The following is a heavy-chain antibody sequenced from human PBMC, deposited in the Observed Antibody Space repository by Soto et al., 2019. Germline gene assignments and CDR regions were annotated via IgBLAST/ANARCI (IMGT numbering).Heavy chain of an antibody. J-gene: IGHJ3*02. V-gene: IGHV4-39*01. CDR3: ARHEWSDDAFDI. D-gene: IGHD3-3*01. Sequence: PSETLSLTCTVSGGSISSSSYYWGWIRQPPGKGLEWIGSIYYSGSTYYNPSLKSRVTISVDTSKNQFSLKLSSVTAADTAVYYCARHEWSDDAFDIWGQGTMVTVSS. CDR1: GGSISSSSYY. CDR2: IYYSGST.